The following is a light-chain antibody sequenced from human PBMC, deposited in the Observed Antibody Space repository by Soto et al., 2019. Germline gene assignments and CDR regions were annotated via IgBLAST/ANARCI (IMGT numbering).Light chain of an antibody. J-gene: IGKJ5*01. CDR2: DAS. V-gene: IGKV1-33*01. CDR1: QDISNY. CDR3: QQSDSLPIT. Sequence: DIQMTQSPSSLSASVGDRVTITCRASQDISNYLNWYQQRPGKAPKLPNYDASNLERGVPSRFSGTGSGSHFTFAITSLQPEDVATYYCQQSDSLPITFGQGTRLEI.